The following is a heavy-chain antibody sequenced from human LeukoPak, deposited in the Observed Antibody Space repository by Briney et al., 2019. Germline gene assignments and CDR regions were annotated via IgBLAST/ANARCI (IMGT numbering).Heavy chain of an antibody. CDR3: ARHRPYSTDDYGDFRPRYFDY. CDR1: GGSISSSSYY. D-gene: IGHD4-17*01. J-gene: IGHJ4*02. V-gene: IGHV4-39*01. Sequence: SETLSLTCTVSGGSISSSSYYWGWIRQPPGKGLEWIGSIYYSGSTYYNPSLKSRVTISVDTSKNQFSLKLSSVTAADTAVYYCARHRPYSTDDYGDFRPRYFDYWGQGTLVTVSS. CDR2: IYYSGST.